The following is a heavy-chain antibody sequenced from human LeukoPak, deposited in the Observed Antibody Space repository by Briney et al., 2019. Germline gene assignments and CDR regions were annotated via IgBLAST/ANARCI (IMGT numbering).Heavy chain of an antibody. J-gene: IGHJ4*02. CDR1: GFTFSSYG. D-gene: IGHD6-19*01. CDR2: ISGSGGST. CDR3: ATGYRSGWYPLPDY. V-gene: IGHV3-23*01. Sequence: GGSLRLSCAASGFTFSSYGMSWVRQAPGKGLEWVSAISGSGGSTYYADSVKGRFTISRDNAENSLYVQMNSLRAEDTAVYYCATGYRSGWYPLPDYWGQGTLVIVSS.